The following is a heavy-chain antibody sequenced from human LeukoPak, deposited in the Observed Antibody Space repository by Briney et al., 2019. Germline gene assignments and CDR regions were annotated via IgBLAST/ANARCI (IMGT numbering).Heavy chain of an antibody. CDR3: ARGRHTVVVTASHRGEYFQH. D-gene: IGHD2-21*02. Sequence: RPSETLSLTCAVYGGSFSGFYWNWIRQPPGKGLEWIGEINVSGSTNHNPSLKSRVTISVDTSKNQFSLNLSSVTAADTAVYYCARGRHTVVVTASHRGEYFQHWGQGTLVTVSS. CDR1: GGSFSGFY. J-gene: IGHJ1*01. V-gene: IGHV4-34*01. CDR2: INVSGST.